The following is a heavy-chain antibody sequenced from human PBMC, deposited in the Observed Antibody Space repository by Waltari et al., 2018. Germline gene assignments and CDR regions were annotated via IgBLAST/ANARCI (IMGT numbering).Heavy chain of an antibody. D-gene: IGHD3-10*01. CDR3: ARVGGAAGGY. CDR1: GVTVSNNS. J-gene: IGHJ4*02. Sequence: EVQLVESGGGLVQPGGSLRLSCAAPGVTVSNNSISWVRQAPGKGLEWVSVIYSGGNTYYADSVKGRFTISRDSSKNTLHLQMNSLRVEDTAVYYCARVGGAAGGYWGQGTLVTVSS. V-gene: IGHV3-66*01. CDR2: IYSGGNT.